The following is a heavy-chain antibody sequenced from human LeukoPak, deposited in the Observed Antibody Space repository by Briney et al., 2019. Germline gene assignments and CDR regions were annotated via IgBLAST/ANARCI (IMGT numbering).Heavy chain of an antibody. CDR3: ARVMRSYSYAPGYFDY. CDR2: IYYSGST. Sequence: TLSLTCTVSGGSISSGGYYWSWIRQHPGKGLEWIGYIYYSGSTYYNPSLKSRVTISVDTSKNQFSLKLSSVTAADTAVYYCARVMRSYSYAPGYFDYWGQGTLVTVSS. CDR1: GGSISSGGYY. J-gene: IGHJ4*02. V-gene: IGHV4-31*03. D-gene: IGHD5-18*01.